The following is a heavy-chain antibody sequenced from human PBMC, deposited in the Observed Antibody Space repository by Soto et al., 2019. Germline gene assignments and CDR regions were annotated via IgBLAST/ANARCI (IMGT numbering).Heavy chain of an antibody. D-gene: IGHD3-3*01. Sequence: QVQLVQSGAEVKKPGSSVKVSCRASGGTFSNYAISWVRQAPGQGLEWMGGIVSAFGTPNYAQNIQGRITLTADDSTTTVYMDLSSLRSDDTSVYYCARGATIFGVAAYSYYEMEVWGQGTTVTVSS. V-gene: IGHV1-69*01. CDR3: ARGATIFGVAAYSYYEMEV. J-gene: IGHJ6*02. CDR2: IVSAFGTP. CDR1: GGTFSNYA.